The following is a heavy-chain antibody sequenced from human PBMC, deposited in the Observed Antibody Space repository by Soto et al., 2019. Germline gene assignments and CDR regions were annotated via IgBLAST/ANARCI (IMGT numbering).Heavy chain of an antibody. CDR3: ARERNWFDS. CDR1: GYTFTSYD. J-gene: IGHJ5*01. V-gene: IGHV1-8*01. Sequence: QVQLVQSGAEVKKPGASVKVSCRASGYTFTSYDINWVRQATGQGLEWMGWMNPNSGNTVYAQRFQGRVTMTRNTSISTAYMELSSLRSENTAVYYCARERNWFDSWGQGTLVTVSS. CDR2: MNPNSGNT.